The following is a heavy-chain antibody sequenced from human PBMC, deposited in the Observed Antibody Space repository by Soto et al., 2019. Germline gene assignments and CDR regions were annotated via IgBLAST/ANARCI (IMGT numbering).Heavy chain of an antibody. CDR1: GFTFSSYA. J-gene: IGHJ4*02. CDR3: AKVDVSTAGSFDY. V-gene: IGHV3-30-3*01. CDR2: ISYDGSNK. D-gene: IGHD6-13*01. Sequence: GGSLRLSCAASGFTFSSYAMHWVRQAPGKGLEWVAVISYDGSNKYYADSVKGRFTISRDNSKNTLYLQMNSLSVGDTAVYLCAKVDVSTAGSFDYWGQGALVTVSS.